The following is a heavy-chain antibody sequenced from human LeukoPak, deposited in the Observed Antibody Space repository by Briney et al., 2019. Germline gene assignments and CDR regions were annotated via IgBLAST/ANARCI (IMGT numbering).Heavy chain of an antibody. J-gene: IGHJ4*02. V-gene: IGHV1-8*01. D-gene: IGHD3-22*01. CDR3: ARGYYDSSGYYYYGRY. CDR1: GYTFTSYG. Sequence: APVKVSCKASGYTFTSYGINWVRQATGQGLEWMGWMNPNSGNTGYAQKFQGRVTMTRNTSISTAYMELSSLRSEDTAVYYCARGYYDSSGYYYYGRYWGQGTLVTVSS. CDR2: MNPNSGNT.